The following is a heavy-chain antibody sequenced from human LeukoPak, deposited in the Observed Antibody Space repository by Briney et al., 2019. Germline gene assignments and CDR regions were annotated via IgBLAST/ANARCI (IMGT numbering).Heavy chain of an antibody. CDR3: ARGGSRGSDWGTLDY. Sequence: PGGSLRLSCAASGFTFSDYYMSWIRQAPGKGLEWVSYISSSSSYTNYAGSVKGRFTISRDNAKNSLYLQMNSLRAEDTAVYYCARGGSRGSDWGTLDYWGQGTLVTVSS. CDR2: ISSSSSYT. CDR1: GFTFSDYY. J-gene: IGHJ4*02. D-gene: IGHD3-16*01. V-gene: IGHV3-11*06.